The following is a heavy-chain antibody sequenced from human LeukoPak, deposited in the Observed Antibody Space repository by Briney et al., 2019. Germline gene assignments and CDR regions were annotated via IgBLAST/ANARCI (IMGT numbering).Heavy chain of an antibody. CDR1: GGSFSGYY. D-gene: IGHD2-2*01. CDR3: ARGCSSTSCIDAFDI. Sequence: SETLSLTCAVYGGSFSGYYWSWIRQPPGKGLEWIGEINHSGSTNYNPSLKSRVTISVDTSKNQFSLKLSSVTAADTAVYYCARGCSSTSCIDAFDIWGQGTMVTVSS. V-gene: IGHV4-34*01. J-gene: IGHJ3*02. CDR2: INHSGST.